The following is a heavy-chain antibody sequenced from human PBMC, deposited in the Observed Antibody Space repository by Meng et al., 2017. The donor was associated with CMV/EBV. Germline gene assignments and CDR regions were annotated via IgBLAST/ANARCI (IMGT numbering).Heavy chain of an antibody. J-gene: IGHJ6*02. CDR2: IIPILGIA. CDR3: ASIDCSSTSCPMGYYYYGMDV. Sequence: SVKVSCKASGGTFSSYTISWVRQAPGQGLEWMGRIIPILGIANYAQKFQGRVTITADKSTSTAYMELSSLRSEDTAVYYCASIDCSSTSCPMGYYYYGMDVWGQGTTVTVSS. D-gene: IGHD2-2*01. CDR1: GGTFSSYT. V-gene: IGHV1-69*02.